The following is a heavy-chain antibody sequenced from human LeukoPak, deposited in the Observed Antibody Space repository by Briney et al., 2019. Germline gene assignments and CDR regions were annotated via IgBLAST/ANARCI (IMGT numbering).Heavy chain of an antibody. Sequence: GGSLRLSCAASGFTFSSYAMSWVRQAPGKGLEWVSAISGSGGSTYYADSVKGRFTISRDNSKNTPYLQMNSLRAEDTAVYYCAKVGRGYSYGSNDYWGQGTLVTVSS. J-gene: IGHJ4*02. V-gene: IGHV3-23*01. CDR3: AKVGRGYSYGSNDY. CDR1: GFTFSSYA. D-gene: IGHD5-18*01. CDR2: ISGSGGST.